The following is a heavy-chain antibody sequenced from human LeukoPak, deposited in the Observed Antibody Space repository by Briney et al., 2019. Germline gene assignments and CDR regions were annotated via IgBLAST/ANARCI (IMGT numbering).Heavy chain of an antibody. Sequence: GGSLRLSCAASGFTFSSYAMTWVRQAPGKGLEWVSAISGSGSTTYYADSVKGRFTNSRDNSKNTLYLQMSSLRAEDTAVYYCAKVGDYYGSGKYSNFDYWGQGTLVTVSS. V-gene: IGHV3-23*01. CDR3: AKVGDYYGSGKYSNFDY. D-gene: IGHD3-10*01. CDR1: GFTFSSYA. CDR2: ISGSGSTT. J-gene: IGHJ4*02.